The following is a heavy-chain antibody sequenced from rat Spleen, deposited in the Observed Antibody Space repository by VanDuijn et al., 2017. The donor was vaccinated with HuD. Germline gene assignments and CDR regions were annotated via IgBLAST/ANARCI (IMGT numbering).Heavy chain of an antibody. J-gene: IGHJ2*01. CDR1: GFNFNDYW. CDR3: VREDLGVNY. V-gene: IGHV4-2*01. CDR2: INKDSSTV. D-gene: IGHD4-4*01. Sequence: EVKLVESGGGLVQPGRSLKLSCAASGFNFNDYWMGWVRQAPGKGLEWIGEINKDSSTVKYIPSLKAKFTVSRDNAHNTLFLQMDKLGSEDTAIYYCVREDLGVNYWGHGVMVTVSS.